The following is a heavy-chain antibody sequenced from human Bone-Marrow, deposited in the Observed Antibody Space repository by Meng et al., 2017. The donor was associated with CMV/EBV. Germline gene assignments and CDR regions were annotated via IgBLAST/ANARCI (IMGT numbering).Heavy chain of an antibody. V-gene: IGHV3-23*01. CDR1: GFTFSSYA. D-gene: IGHD1-14*01. CDR2: ISGSGGST. CDR3: AREIAYKPHFDL. Sequence: GESLKISCAASGFTFSSYAMSWVRQAPGKGLEWVSAISGSGGSTYYADSVKGRFTISRDNAKNSLYLQMNSLRAEDTALYYCAREIAYKPHFDLWGGGTLVTVSS. J-gene: IGHJ2*01.